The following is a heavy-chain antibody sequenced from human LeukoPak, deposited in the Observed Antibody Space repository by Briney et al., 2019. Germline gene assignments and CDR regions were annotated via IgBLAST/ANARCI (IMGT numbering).Heavy chain of an antibody. D-gene: IGHD6-6*01. CDR1: GFTFSSYG. J-gene: IGHJ4*02. V-gene: IGHV3-30*02. Sequence: PGGSLRLSRAAAGFTFSSYGMDWVRQAAGKGLEWVAFIRYDGSNKYYTDSVKGRFTISRDNSKHTLYLQMNSLRAEDTAVYYCAKDQYSSSYYFDYWGQGTLATVSS. CDR3: AKDQYSSSYYFDY. CDR2: IRYDGSNK.